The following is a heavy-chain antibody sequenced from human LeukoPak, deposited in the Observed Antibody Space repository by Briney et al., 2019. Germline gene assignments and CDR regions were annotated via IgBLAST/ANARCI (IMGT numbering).Heavy chain of an antibody. V-gene: IGHV3-23*01. CDR1: GFTFSTYA. D-gene: IGHD6-13*01. J-gene: IGHJ5*02. Sequence: PGGSLRLSCAASGFTFSTYAMSWVRQAPGKGLEWVSTISGSGGSTYYADSVKGRFTISRDNSKNTLYLQMNSLRPEDTAVYYCASTYSRSWSVLWFDPWGQGTLVTVSS. CDR3: ASTYSRSWSVLWFDP. CDR2: ISGSGGST.